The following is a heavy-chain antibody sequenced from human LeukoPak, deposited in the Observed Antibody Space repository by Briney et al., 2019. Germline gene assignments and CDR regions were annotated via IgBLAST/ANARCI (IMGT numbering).Heavy chain of an antibody. CDR2: IYSGGST. CDR3: ARETGYSGYDGYYYYMDV. Sequence: GGSLRLSCAASGFTVSSNYMSWVRQAPGKGLEWVSVIYSGGSTYYADSVKGRFTISRDSSKNTLYLQMNSLRAEDTAVYYCARETGYSGYDGYYYYMDVWGKGITVTVSS. CDR1: GFTVSSNY. J-gene: IGHJ6*03. D-gene: IGHD5-12*01. V-gene: IGHV3-66*02.